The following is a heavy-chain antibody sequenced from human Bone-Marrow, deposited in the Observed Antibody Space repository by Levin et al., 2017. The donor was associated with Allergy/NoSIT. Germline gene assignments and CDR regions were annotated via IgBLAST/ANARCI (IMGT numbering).Heavy chain of an antibody. J-gene: IGHJ6*03. CDR3: ARVKDDFWSGYYKNYYYYYMDV. CDR2: INHSGST. CDR1: GGSFSGYY. Sequence: SETLSLTCAVYGGSFSGYYWSWIRQPPGKGLEWIGEINHSGSTNYNPSLKSRVTISVDTSKNQFSLKLSSVTAADTAVYYCARVKDDFWSGYYKNYYYYYMDVWGKGTTVTVSS. D-gene: IGHD3-3*01. V-gene: IGHV4-34*01.